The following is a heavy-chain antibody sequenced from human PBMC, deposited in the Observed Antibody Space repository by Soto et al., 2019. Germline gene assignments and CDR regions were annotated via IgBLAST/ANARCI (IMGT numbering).Heavy chain of an antibody. CDR2: FYYGGST. CDR1: GGSISSSSYY. J-gene: IGHJ4*02. CDR3: ARLARYCTNGVCYTFYFDY. V-gene: IGHV4-39*01. D-gene: IGHD2-8*01. Sequence: QLQLQESGPGLVKPSETLSLTCAVSGGSISSSSYYWGWIRQPPGKGLEWIGNFYYGGSTYYNPSLKSRVTISVDTSRKQFSLKRSSVTAADTAVYYCARLARYCTNGVCYTFYFDYWGQGTLVTVSS.